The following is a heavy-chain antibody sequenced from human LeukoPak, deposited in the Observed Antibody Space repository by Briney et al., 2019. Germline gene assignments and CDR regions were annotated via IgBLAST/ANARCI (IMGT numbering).Heavy chain of an antibody. CDR2: LNGDGSIT. CDR1: GFTFRSSW. J-gene: IGHJ4*02. CDR3: GRGHVDLIDY. Sequence: GGSLRLSRASSGFTFRSSWMHWVRQAPGKGQMWISRLNGDGSITSSADSVKGRFIISRDNAKNTLYLQMNSLRAEDTAVYYCGRGHVDLIDYWGRGTLVTVSS. V-gene: IGHV3-74*01. D-gene: IGHD5-24*01.